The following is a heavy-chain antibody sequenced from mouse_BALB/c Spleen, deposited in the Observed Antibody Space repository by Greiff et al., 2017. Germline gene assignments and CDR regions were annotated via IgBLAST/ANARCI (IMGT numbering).Heavy chain of an antibody. CDR3: ASGVLRYLDY. V-gene: IGHV1-14*01. D-gene: IGHD1-1*01. CDR1: GYTFTSYV. CDR2: INPYNDGT. J-gene: IGHJ2*01. Sequence: VHVKQSGPELVKPGASVKMSCKASGYTFTSYVMHWVKQKPGQGLEWIGYINPYNDGTKYNEKFKGKATLTSDKSSSTAYMELSSLTSEDSAVYYCASGVLRYLDYWGQGTTLTVSS.